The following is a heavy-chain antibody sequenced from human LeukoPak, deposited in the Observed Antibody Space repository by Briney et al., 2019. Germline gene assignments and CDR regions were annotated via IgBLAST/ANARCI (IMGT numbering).Heavy chain of an antibody. Sequence: GGSLRLSCAASGFTFSSYWMSWVRQAPGKGLEWVANIKQDGSEKYYVDSVKGRFTISRDNAKNSLYLQMNSLRAEDTAVYYCARSVLSEVHDYYYYYMDVWGKGTTVTVSS. CDR3: ARSVLSEVHDYYYYYMDV. CDR2: IKQDGSEK. V-gene: IGHV3-7*01. CDR1: GFTFSSYW. J-gene: IGHJ6*03. D-gene: IGHD1-1*01.